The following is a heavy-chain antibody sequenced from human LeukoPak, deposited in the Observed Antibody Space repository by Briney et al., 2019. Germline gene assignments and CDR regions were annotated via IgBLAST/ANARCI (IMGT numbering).Heavy chain of an antibody. D-gene: IGHD4-23*01. V-gene: IGHV1-24*01. CDR3: ATDLATVVIVTNY. Sequence: GASVKVSCKVSGYTLTELSMHWVRQAPGKGLEWMGGFDPEDGESIYAQKFQSRVTMTEYTSTDTAYMELSSLTSEDTAVYYCATDLATVVIVTNYWGQGTLVTVSS. CDR1: GYTLTELS. CDR2: FDPEDGES. J-gene: IGHJ4*02.